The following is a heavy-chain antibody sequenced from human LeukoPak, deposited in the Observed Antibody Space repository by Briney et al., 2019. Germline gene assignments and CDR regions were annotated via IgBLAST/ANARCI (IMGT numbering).Heavy chain of an antibody. D-gene: IGHD3-22*01. CDR3: ARGVDVAKTYYCDSSGPAAFDI. J-gene: IGHJ3*02. CDR2: INHSGST. V-gene: IGHV4-34*01. Sequence: SETLSLTCAVYGGSFSGYYWSWIRQPPGKGLEWIGEINHSGSTNYNPSLKSRVTISVDTSKNQFSLKLSSVTAADTAVYYCARGVDVAKTYYCDSSGPAAFDIWGQGTMVTVSS. CDR1: GGSFSGYY.